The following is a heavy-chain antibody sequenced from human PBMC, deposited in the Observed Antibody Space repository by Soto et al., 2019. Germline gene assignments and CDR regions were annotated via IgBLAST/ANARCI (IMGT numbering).Heavy chain of an antibody. D-gene: IGHD6-13*01. CDR3: AAVGIAAAGYYYYYGMDV. Sequence: SVKVSCKASGFTFTSSAVQWVRQARGQRLEWIGWIVVGSGNTNYAQKFQERVTITRDMSTSTAYMELSSLRSEVTAVYYCAAVGIAAAGYYYYYGMDVWGQGTTVTVSS. CDR1: GFTFTSSA. CDR2: IVVGSGNT. V-gene: IGHV1-58*01. J-gene: IGHJ6*02.